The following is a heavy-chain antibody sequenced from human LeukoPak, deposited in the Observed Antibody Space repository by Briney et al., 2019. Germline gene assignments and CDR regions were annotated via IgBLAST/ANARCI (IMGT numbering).Heavy chain of an antibody. CDR1: GFTFSSYA. CDR3: AKVEEEPRLRHGLFDY. Sequence: GGSLRLSCAASGFTFSSYAMSWVRQAPGKGLEWVAVVSDSGGSTYSADSVKGRFIISRDNSKNTLYLQMNSQRAEDTAVYYCAKVEEEPRLRHGLFDYWGQGTLVTVSS. J-gene: IGHJ4*02. D-gene: IGHD1-14*01. V-gene: IGHV3-23*01. CDR2: VSDSGGST.